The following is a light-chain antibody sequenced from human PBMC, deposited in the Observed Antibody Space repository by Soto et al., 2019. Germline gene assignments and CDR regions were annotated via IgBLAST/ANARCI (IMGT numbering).Light chain of an antibody. Sequence: DILMTQSPSTLSASVGDRVTITCWASQSISSWLAWYQQKPGKAPTLLIYDASSLESGVPSRFSGSGSGTAFTLTISRLQPDDFATYYCQLSGTFGQGPKVEIK. J-gene: IGKJ1*01. CDR3: QLSGT. CDR1: QSISSW. V-gene: IGKV1-5*01. CDR2: DAS.